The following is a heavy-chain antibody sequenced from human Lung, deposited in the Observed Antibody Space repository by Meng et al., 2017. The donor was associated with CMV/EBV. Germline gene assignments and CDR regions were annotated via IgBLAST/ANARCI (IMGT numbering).Heavy chain of an antibody. Sequence: QAQRVQSGVEVKKPGTPVKLSCKTSGYTFNDYWIHWVRQAPGQGLEWMGRINPSTGDTSYAQKFRGRLTVTRDTPISTVYMEVNSLTSDDTAVYYCTREGFDYWGQGALVTVSS. CDR2: INPSTGDT. CDR3: TREGFDY. CDR1: GYTFNDYW. V-gene: IGHV1-2*06. J-gene: IGHJ4*02.